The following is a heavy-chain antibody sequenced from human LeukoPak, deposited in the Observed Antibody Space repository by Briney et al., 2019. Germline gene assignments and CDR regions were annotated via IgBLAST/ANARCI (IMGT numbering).Heavy chain of an antibody. Sequence: GESLKISCQGSGYNFSTYWIAWVRQMPGKGLEWMGSIYPDDSSTTYSPSFQGQVTISADRSISTAYLQWSSLKASDTAKYFCARRYASGWVFDFWGQGTLVTISS. CDR3: ARRYASGWVFDF. V-gene: IGHV5-51*01. CDR1: GYNFSTYW. D-gene: IGHD6-19*01. J-gene: IGHJ4*02. CDR2: IYPDDSST.